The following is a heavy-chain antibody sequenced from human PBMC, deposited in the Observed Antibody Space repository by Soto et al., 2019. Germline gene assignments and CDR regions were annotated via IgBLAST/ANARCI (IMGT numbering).Heavy chain of an antibody. CDR1: GFTVSSSY. CDR3: AREFRDGSNTRLAFAP. D-gene: IGHD2-15*01. CDR2: MYACGTT. J-gene: IGHJ5*02. Sequence: EMQLVESGEGLVQPGGSLRLSCAASGFTVSSSYMTWVRQAPGKGLEWVSVMYACGTTYYAGSVKGRFTFSRDNSKNMLYLQMNNLRAEDTAVYYCAREFRDGSNTRLAFAPWGQGTLVTVSS. V-gene: IGHV3-66*01.